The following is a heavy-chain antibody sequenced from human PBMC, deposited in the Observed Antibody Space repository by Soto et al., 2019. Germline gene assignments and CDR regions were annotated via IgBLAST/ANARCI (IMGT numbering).Heavy chain of an antibody. CDR1: GDSISSYY. V-gene: IGHV4-59*01. J-gene: IGHJ4*02. D-gene: IGHD2-15*01. Sequence: SETLSLTCTVSGDSISSYYWSWIRQPPWKGLEWIGYIYYSGSTNYNPSLKSRVTISVDTSKNQFSLKLSSVTAADTAVYYCARGEATVGPVDYWGQGTLVTVSS. CDR3: ARGEATVGPVDY. CDR2: IYYSGST.